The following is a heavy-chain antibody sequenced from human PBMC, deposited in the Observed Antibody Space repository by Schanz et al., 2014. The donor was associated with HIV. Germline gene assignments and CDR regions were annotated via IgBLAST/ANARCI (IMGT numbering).Heavy chain of an antibody. CDR3: ARYPRLIEFGSPQGLDV. J-gene: IGHJ6*02. CDR2: INPNSGGT. V-gene: IGHV1-2*02. CDR1: GDTFTGDF. Sequence: QVQLVQSGAEVKKPGASVKVSCKASGDTFTGDFMHWVRQAPGQGLEWMGWINPNSGGTNYAQKFQGRVTMTRDTSISTAYMELSRLRSDDTAVYYCARYPRLIEFGSPQGLDVWGQGTTVTVSS. D-gene: IGHD6-6*01.